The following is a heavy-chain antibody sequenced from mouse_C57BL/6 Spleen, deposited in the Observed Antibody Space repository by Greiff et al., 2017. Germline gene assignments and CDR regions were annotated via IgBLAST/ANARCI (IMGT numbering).Heavy chain of an antibody. CDR3: TNYYGSPGWFAY. V-gene: IGHV1-52*01. J-gene: IGHJ3*01. Sequence: QVQLQQPGAELVRPGSSVKLSCKASGYTFTSYWMHWVKQRPIQGLEWIGNIDPSDSETHYNQKFKDKAILTADKSSSTAYMELRSLTSEDSAVYYCTNYYGSPGWFAYWGQGTLVTVSA. D-gene: IGHD1-1*01. CDR2: IDPSDSET. CDR1: GYTFTSYW.